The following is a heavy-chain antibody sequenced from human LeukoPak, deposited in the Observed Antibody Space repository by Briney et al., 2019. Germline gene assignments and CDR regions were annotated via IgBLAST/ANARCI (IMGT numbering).Heavy chain of an antibody. V-gene: IGHV4-59*01. CDR2: IYYSGST. Sequence: SETLSLTCTVSGGSISSYYWSWFRQPPGKGLEWIGYIYYSGSTNYNPSLKSRVTISVNTSKNQFSLKLSSVTAADTAVYYCASTYSSGWYYFDYWGQGTLVTVSS. CDR3: ASTYSSGWYYFDY. J-gene: IGHJ4*02. CDR1: GGSISSYY. D-gene: IGHD6-19*01.